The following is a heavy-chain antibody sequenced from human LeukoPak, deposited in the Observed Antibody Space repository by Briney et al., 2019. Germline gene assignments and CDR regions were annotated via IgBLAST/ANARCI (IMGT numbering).Heavy chain of an antibody. V-gene: IGHV4-34*01. J-gene: IGHJ5*02. CDR1: GGSFGGYY. CDR3: ATRSPHAVYNWFDP. Sequence: SETLSLTCAVYGGSFGGYYWSWIRQPPGKGLEWIGEINHSGSTNYNPSLKSRVTISVDTSKNQFSLKLSSVTAADTAVYYCATRSPHAVYNWFDPWGQGTLVTVSS. CDR2: INHSGST.